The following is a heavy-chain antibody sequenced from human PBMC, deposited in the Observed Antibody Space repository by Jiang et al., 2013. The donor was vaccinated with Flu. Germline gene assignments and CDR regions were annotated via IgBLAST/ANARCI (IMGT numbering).Heavy chain of an antibody. J-gene: IGHJ4*02. CDR1: GYTFTSYA. D-gene: IGHD3-10*01. CDR3: ARDFGPGWFGEFFDY. Sequence: CGAEVKKPGASVKVSCKASGYTFTSYAMHWVRQAPGQRLEWMGWINAGNGNTKYSQKFQGRVTITRDTSASTAYMELSSLRSEDTAVYYCARDFGPGWFGEFFDYVGPGNPGHRLL. CDR2: INAGNGNT. V-gene: IGHV1-3*01.